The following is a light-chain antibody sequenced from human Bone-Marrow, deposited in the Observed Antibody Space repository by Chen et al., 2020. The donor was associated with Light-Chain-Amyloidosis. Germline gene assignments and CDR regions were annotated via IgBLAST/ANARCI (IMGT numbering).Light chain of an antibody. J-gene: IGKJ4*01. Sequence: DIVMTQSPDSLAVSLGERATINCKSSQSVLYSSYNKNDLAWYQQIPGQPPKLLLYWASTRESGVGDRGRGSGSGTEFTLTISSLQGEDVAVYYCQEFYSTPLTCGGGSKVEIK. CDR1: QSVLYSSYNKND. CDR2: WAS. V-gene: IGKV4-1*01. CDR3: QEFYSTPLT.